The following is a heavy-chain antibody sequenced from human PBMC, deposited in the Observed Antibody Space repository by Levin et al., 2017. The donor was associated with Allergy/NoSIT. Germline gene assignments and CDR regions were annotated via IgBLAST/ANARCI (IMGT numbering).Heavy chain of an antibody. D-gene: IGHD3-9*01. CDR3: ARVAITGYYSDF. V-gene: IGHV1-2*02. Sequence: GASVKVSCKASGYIFTDHYMHWVRKAPGQGPEWIGWINANNGGTNYEQKFQGRVTLTRDASISTAYMELSSLIFDDTATYYCARVAITGYYSDFWGQGTLVTVSS. CDR2: INANNGGT. J-gene: IGHJ4*02. CDR1: GYIFTDHY.